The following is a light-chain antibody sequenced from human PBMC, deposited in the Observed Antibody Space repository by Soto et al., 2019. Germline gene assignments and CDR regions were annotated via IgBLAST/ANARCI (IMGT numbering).Light chain of an antibody. J-gene: IGKJ4*01. CDR3: QQYENLPFT. CDR1: QDISKY. CDR2: DAT. V-gene: IGKV1-33*01. Sequence: DIQMTQSPSSLSASMGDRVTIACQAIQDISKYLNSYQKKPGKAPKLLIYDATNLETRVPLRFSGSGSGKDFTLSISSLQPEEIATHYCQQYENLPFTFGGGTKVEIK.